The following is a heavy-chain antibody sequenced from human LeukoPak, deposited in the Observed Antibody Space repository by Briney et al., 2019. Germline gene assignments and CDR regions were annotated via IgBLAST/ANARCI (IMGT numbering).Heavy chain of an antibody. V-gene: IGHV3-13*01. CDR1: GFTFSSYD. CDR2: IGTAGDT. Sequence: GGSLRLSCAASGFTFSSYDMHWVRQATGKGLEWVSAIGTAGDTYYPGSVKGRFTISRENAKNSLYLQMNSLRAGDTAVYYCARSYDILTGYYNGIGYWGLGTLVTVSS. CDR3: ARSYDILTGYYNGIGY. D-gene: IGHD3-9*01. J-gene: IGHJ4*02.